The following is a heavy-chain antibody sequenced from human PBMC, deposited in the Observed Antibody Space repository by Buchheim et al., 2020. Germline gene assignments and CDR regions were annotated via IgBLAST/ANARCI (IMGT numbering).Heavy chain of an antibody. V-gene: IGHV1-46*01. CDR1: GYTFTSYY. CDR2: INPSGGST. Sequence: QVQLVQSGAEVKKPGASVKVSCKASGYTFTSYYMHWVRQAPGQGLEWMGIINPSGGSTSYAQKFQGRVTMTRDTSTSPVYMELSSLRSEDTAVYYCARDVGSIAAAGTGDFYYGMDVWGQGTT. J-gene: IGHJ6*02. D-gene: IGHD6-13*01. CDR3: ARDVGSIAAAGTGDFYYGMDV.